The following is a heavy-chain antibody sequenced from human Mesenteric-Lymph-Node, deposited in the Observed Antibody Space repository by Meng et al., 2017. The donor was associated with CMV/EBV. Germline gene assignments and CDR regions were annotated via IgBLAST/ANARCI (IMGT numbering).Heavy chain of an antibody. Sequence: PETLSLTCTVSGGSISTYYWSWIRQPPQKGLEWIGYIYYSGSTNYNPSLKSRVTISVDTSKNQFSLKLSSVTAADTAVYYCARPSERDYYYGMDVWGQGTTVTVSS. CDR1: GGSISTYY. V-gene: IGHV4-59*01. CDR3: ARPSERDYYYGMDV. D-gene: IGHD3-3*01. J-gene: IGHJ6*02. CDR2: IYYSGST.